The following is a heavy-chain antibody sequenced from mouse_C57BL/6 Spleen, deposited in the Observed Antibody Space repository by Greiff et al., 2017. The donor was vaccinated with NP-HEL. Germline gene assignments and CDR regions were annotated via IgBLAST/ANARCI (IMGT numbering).Heavy chain of an antibody. CDR2: IRNKANGYTT. Sequence: EVHLVESGGGLVQPGGSLSLSCAASGFTFTDYYMSWVRQPPGKALEWLGFIRNKANGYTTEYSASVKGRFTISRDNSQSILYLQMNALRAEDSATYYCARSLRYYFDYWGQGTTLTVSS. J-gene: IGHJ2*01. CDR1: GFTFTDYY. D-gene: IGHD1-1*01. V-gene: IGHV7-3*01. CDR3: ARSLRYYFDY.